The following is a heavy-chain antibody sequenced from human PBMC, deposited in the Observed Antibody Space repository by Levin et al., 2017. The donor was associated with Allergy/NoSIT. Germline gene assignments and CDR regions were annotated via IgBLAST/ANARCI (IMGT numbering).Heavy chain of an antibody. D-gene: IGHD3-22*01. J-gene: IGHJ2*01. Sequence: SCTASGFTFGDYGLSWFRQAPGKGLEWVGLIRSKAYGGTPEYAASVKGRFTISRDDSKSIAYLQMDSLRTEDTAVYYCTSNYYYSSGYLADWYFDLWGRGTLVTVSS. CDR1: GFTFGDYG. V-gene: IGHV3-49*03. CDR2: IRSKAYGGTP. CDR3: TSNYYYSSGYLADWYFDL.